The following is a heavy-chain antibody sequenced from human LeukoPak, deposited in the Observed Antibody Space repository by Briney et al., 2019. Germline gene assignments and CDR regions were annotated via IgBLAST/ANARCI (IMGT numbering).Heavy chain of an antibody. V-gene: IGHV3-15*01. CDR1: GFTFINAW. CDR2: IKSDGTT. J-gene: IGHJ4*02. D-gene: IGHD2/OR15-2a*01. Sequence: GGSLRLSCATSGFTFINAWLSWVRQAPGKGLEWVGRIKSDGTTDYAAPVKGRFTISRDVSKATVYLQMNSLKTEDTAIYYCTTVSHFYLGGQGTLVTVSS. CDR3: TTVSHFYL.